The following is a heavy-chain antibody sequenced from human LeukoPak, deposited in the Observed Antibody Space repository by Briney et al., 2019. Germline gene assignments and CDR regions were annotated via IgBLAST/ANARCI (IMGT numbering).Heavy chain of an antibody. J-gene: IGHJ4*02. CDR2: ISWNSGGI. CDR1: GFTFDDYA. D-gene: IGHD3-10*01. Sequence: GGSLRLSCAAPGFTFDDYAMHGVRPALRRGGEGVSGISWNSGGIDFADSVKGRFTLSRDNAKNSLYLQMNSLRAEDTALYYCAKAAGMVRGAPFDYWGQGTLVTVSS. V-gene: IGHV3-9*01. CDR3: AKAAGMVRGAPFDY.